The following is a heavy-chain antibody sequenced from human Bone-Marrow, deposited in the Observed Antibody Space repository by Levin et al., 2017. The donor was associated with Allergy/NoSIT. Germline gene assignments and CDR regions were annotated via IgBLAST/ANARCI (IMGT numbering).Heavy chain of an antibody. V-gene: IGHV3-30*04. CDR2: ISYDGSNK. D-gene: IGHD3-10*01. J-gene: IGHJ5*02. CDR1: GFTFSSYA. Sequence: GESLKISCAASGFTFSSYAMHWVRQAPGKGLEWVAVISYDGSNKYYADSVKGRFTISRDNSKNTLYLQMNSLRAEDTAVYYCASVSGTMVRGAPPDWSYNWFDPWGQGTLVTVSS. CDR3: ASVSGTMVRGAPPDWSYNWFDP.